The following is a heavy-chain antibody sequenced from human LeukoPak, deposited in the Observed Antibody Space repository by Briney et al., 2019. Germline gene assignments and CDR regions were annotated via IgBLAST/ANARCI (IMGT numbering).Heavy chain of an antibody. Sequence: SAKVSCKASGYTFTSYGISWVRQAPGQGLEWMGWISAYNGNTNYAQKLQGRVTMTTDTSTSTAYMELRSLRSDDTAVYYCARDGGPGSGWYLKPELHFDYWGQGTLVTVSS. V-gene: IGHV1-18*01. CDR2: ISAYNGNT. CDR3: ARDGGPGSGWYLKPELHFDY. CDR1: GYTFTSYG. J-gene: IGHJ4*02. D-gene: IGHD6-19*01.